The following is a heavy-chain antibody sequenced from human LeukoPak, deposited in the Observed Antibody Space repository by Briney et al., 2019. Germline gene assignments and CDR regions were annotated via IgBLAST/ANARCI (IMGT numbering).Heavy chain of an antibody. CDR2: INHSGST. D-gene: IGHD3-22*01. CDR1: GGSFSGYY. V-gene: IGHV4-34*01. J-gene: IGHJ4*02. Sequence: SETLSLTCAVYGGSFSGYYWSWIRQPPGKGLEWIGEINHSGSTNYNPSLKSRVTISVDTSKNQFSLKLSSMPAADTAVYYCARGWRYYDSSGYSGHYFDYWGQGTLVTVSS. CDR3: ARGWRYYDSSGYSGHYFDY.